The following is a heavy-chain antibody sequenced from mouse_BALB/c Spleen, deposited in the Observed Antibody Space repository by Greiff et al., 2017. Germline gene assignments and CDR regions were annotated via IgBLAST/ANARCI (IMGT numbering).Heavy chain of an antibody. CDR3: ARDRLPYRNKAWFAY. D-gene: IGHD2-5*01. CDR1: GFTFSDYY. Sequence: EVKVVESGGGLVKPGGSLKLSCAASGFTFSDYYMYWVRQTPEKRLEWVATISDGGSYTYYPDSVKGRFTISRDNAKNNLYLQMSSLKSEDTAMYYCARDRLPYRNKAWFAYWGQGTLVTVSA. CDR2: ISDGGSYT. J-gene: IGHJ3*01. V-gene: IGHV5-4*02.